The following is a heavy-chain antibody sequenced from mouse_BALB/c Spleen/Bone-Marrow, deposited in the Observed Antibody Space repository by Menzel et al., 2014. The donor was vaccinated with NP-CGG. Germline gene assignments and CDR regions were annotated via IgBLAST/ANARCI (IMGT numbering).Heavy chain of an antibody. Sequence: EVQLQQSGAELVKPGASVKLSCTGSGFNIKDTFMHWVKQSPEQGLEWIGRIDPANGNTKYDPKFQGKATITADTSSNKAEHQLTSLTSEDTAVYYYTRGGDYWGQGTTLAVSS. CDR3: TRGGDY. CDR2: IDPANGNT. CDR1: GFNIKDTF. J-gene: IGHJ2*01. V-gene: IGHV14-3*02.